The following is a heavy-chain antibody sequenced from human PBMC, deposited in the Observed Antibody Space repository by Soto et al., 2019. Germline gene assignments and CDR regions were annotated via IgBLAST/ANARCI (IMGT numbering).Heavy chain of an antibody. CDR3: ARESPIGDYYDSSEGYGMDV. V-gene: IGHV3-11*01. CDR2: ISSSGSTI. Sequence: GGSLRLSCAASGFTFSDYYMSWIRQAPGKGLEWVSYISSSGSTIYYADSVKGRFTISRDNAKNSLYLQMNSLRAEDTAVYYCARESPIGDYYDSSEGYGMDVWGQRTTVTLS. CDR1: GFTFSDYY. D-gene: IGHD3-22*01. J-gene: IGHJ6*02.